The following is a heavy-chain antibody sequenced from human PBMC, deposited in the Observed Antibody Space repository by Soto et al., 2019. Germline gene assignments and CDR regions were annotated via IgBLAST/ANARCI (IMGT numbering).Heavy chain of an antibody. CDR2: ISSSGSHT. J-gene: IGHJ3*02. CDR1: GFIFGDFG. CDR3: ANVGGGHYYDSSGYYYPPLDDAFDI. D-gene: IGHD3-22*01. V-gene: IGHV3-21*06. Sequence: GGSLRLSCAASGFIFGDFGVTWVRQAPGKGLEWVASISSSGSHTHYADSVKGRFTISRDNDRSTLSLQMNSLRVEDTAVYYCANVGGGHYYDSSGYYYPPLDDAFDIWGQGTMVTVSS.